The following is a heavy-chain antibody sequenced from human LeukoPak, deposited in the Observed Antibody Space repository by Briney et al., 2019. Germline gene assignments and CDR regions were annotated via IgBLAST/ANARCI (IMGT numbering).Heavy chain of an antibody. J-gene: IGHJ3*02. CDR1: GSSFTGYY. D-gene: IGHD3-3*01. Sequence: ASVKVSCKASGSSFTGYYMHWVRQAPGQGLEWMGWINPNSGGTNYAQKFQGRVTMTRDTSISTANMALSRLRSDDTAVYYCARDRAREGITIFGVVKNAFDIWGQGTMVTVSS. CDR2: INPNSGGT. CDR3: ARDRAREGITIFGVVKNAFDI. V-gene: IGHV1-2*02.